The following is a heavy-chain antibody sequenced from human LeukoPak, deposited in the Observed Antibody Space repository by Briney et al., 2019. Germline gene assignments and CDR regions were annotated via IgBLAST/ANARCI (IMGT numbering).Heavy chain of an antibody. J-gene: IGHJ4*02. CDR1: GFTFSTYA. Sequence: GGSLRLSCAASGFTFSTYAMSWVRQAPGKGLEWVSVISGSGDNTYYADSVKGRFTISRDNSKNTLFLQMNSLRAEDTAVYYCAKGPLIEVAGTTWDHWGQGILVIVSS. D-gene: IGHD6-19*01. CDR3: AKGPLIEVAGTTWDH. CDR2: ISGSGDNT. V-gene: IGHV3-23*01.